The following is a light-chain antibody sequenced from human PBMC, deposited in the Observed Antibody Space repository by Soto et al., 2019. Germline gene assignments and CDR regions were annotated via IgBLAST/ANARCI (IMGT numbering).Light chain of an antibody. Sequence: EVVLTQSPGTLSLSPGERATLSCRASQTVSSGHLAWYQQKPGQAPRLLIYGASDRATDIPDRFSGSGSGTDFTLTISRLEPEDFAVYYCQHFGSSPPKYTFGQGTKLEIK. J-gene: IGKJ2*01. CDR3: QHFGSSPPKYT. CDR2: GAS. CDR1: QTVSSGH. V-gene: IGKV3-20*01.